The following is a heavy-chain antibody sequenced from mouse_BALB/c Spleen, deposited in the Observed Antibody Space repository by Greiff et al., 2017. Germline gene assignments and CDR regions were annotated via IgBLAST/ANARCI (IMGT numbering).Heavy chain of an antibody. CDR3: ARWYYGSSYWYFDV. CDR2: ISTYYGDA. CDR1: GYTFTDYA. D-gene: IGHD1-1*01. J-gene: IGHJ1*01. V-gene: IGHV1S137*01. Sequence: QVQLQQSGAELVRPGVSVKISCKGSGYTFTDYAMHWVKQSHAKSLEWIGVISTYYGDASYNQKFKGKATMTVDKSSSTAYMELARLTSEDSAIYYCARWYYGSSYWYFDVWGAGTTVTVSS.